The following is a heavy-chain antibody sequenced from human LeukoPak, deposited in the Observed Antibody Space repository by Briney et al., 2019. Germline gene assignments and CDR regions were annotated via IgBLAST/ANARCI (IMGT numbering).Heavy chain of an antibody. Sequence: GASVKVSCKASGGTFSSYAISWVRQAPGQGLEWMGRIIPILGIANYAQKLQGRVTMTTDTSTSTAYMELRSLRSDDTAMYYCARGDSGYDFAPFDYWGQGTLVTVSS. CDR2: IIPILGIA. D-gene: IGHD5-12*01. J-gene: IGHJ4*02. CDR3: ARGDSGYDFAPFDY. V-gene: IGHV1-69*04. CDR1: GGTFSSYA.